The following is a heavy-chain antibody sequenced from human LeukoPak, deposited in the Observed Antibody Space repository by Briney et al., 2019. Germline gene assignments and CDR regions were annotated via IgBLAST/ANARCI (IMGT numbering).Heavy chain of an antibody. CDR2: ISYDGSNK. CDR3: AKDAAAIPDYFDY. Sequence: SGGSLRLSCAASGFNFSSYGMHWVRQAPGKGLEWVAVISYDGSNKYYADSVKGRFTISRDNSKNTLYLQMNSLRAEDTAVYYCAKDAAAIPDYFDYWGQGTLVTVSS. D-gene: IGHD2-2*02. CDR1: GFNFSSYG. J-gene: IGHJ4*02. V-gene: IGHV3-30*18.